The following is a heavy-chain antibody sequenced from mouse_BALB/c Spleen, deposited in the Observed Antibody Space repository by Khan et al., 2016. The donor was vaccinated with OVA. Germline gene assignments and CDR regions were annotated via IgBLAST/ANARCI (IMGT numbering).Heavy chain of an antibody. D-gene: IGHD1-1*01. Sequence: VQLKQSGAELAKPGASVKMSCKASGYTFINYWILWVKQRPGQGLEWIGYINPSTGYTEYNQNFKDKATLTADKSSSTAYMQLSSLTSEDSAVDYCERRGLRWDFDYWGQGTTLTVSS. J-gene: IGHJ2*01. V-gene: IGHV1-7*01. CDR3: ERRGLRWDFDY. CDR2: INPSTGYT. CDR1: GYTFINYW.